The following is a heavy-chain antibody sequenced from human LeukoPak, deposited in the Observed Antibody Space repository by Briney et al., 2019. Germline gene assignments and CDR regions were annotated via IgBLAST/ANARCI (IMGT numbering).Heavy chain of an antibody. D-gene: IGHD3-10*01. CDR3: ARGRSYYGSGSYFGY. J-gene: IGHJ4*02. CDR1: GGSISRYY. CDR2: IYYSGST. Sequence: SETLSLTCTVSGGSISRYYWSWIRQPPGKGLEWMGYIYYSGSTNYNPSLESRVTISVDPSKNQFSLKPSSVTAADTAVYYCARGRSYYGSGSYFGYWGQGTLVTVSS. V-gene: IGHV4-59*01.